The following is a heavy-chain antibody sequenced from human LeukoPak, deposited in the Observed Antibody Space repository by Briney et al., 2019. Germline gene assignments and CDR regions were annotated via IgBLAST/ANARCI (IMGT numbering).Heavy chain of an antibody. Sequence: GGSLRLSCAASGFTFSGYTMIWVRQAPGKGLEWVSYISSSSSTIYYADSVKGRFTISRDNAKNSLYLQMNSLRAEDTAVYYCARGPYSSKLLTGSGHYYYGMDVWGKGTTVTVSS. V-gene: IGHV3-48*04. CDR3: ARGPYSSKLLTGSGHYYYGMDV. J-gene: IGHJ6*04. CDR1: GFTFSGYT. D-gene: IGHD6-13*01. CDR2: ISSSSSTI.